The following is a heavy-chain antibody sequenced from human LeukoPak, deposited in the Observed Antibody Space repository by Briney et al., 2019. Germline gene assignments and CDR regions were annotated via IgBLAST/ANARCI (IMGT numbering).Heavy chain of an antibody. D-gene: IGHD4-23*01. V-gene: IGHV4-39*07. CDR3: LYGGNSGDWVH. CDR1: GASISNSGYY. J-gene: IGHJ4*02. Sequence: SETLSLTCTVSGASISNSGYYWGWIRQPPGKGLEWIGNIYDSGSTYYNPSLKSRVTISVDMSKNQFSLNLSSVTAADTAVYYCLYGGNSGDWVHWGQGTLVTVSS. CDR2: IYDSGST.